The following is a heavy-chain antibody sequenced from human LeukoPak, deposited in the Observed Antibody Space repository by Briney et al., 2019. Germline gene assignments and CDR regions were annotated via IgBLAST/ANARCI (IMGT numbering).Heavy chain of an antibody. CDR1: GFTFSSYW. Sequence: PGGSLRLSCAASGFTFSSYWMSWVRQAPGKGLEWVANIKQDGSEKYYVDSVKGRFTISRDNAKNSLYLQMNSLRAEDTAVYYCARGVLRQYWYFDLWGRGTLVTVSS. D-gene: IGHD4-17*01. CDR2: IKQDGSEK. J-gene: IGHJ2*01. CDR3: ARGVLRQYWYFDL. V-gene: IGHV3-7*01.